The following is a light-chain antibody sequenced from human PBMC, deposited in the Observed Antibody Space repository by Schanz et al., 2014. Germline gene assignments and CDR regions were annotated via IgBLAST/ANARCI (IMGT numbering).Light chain of an antibody. CDR3: QLRSKWPPLT. CDR1: QSVSRY. V-gene: IGKV3-11*01. J-gene: IGKJ4*01. CDR2: DAS. Sequence: EIVLTQSPATLSLSPGERATLSCRASQSVSRYLAWYQQKPGQAPRLLIYDASNRATGIPARFSGSGSGTDFTLTISSLEPEDFAVYYCQLRSKWPPLTFGGGTKVEIK.